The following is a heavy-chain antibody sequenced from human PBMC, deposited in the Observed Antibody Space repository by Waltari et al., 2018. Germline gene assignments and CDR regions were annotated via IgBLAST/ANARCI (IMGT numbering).Heavy chain of an antibody. J-gene: IGHJ5*02. V-gene: IGHV4-61*02. D-gene: IGHD3-10*01. CDR3: ARGDYLGHLGGANWFDP. CDR2: IYTSGST. Sequence: QPAGKGLEWIGRIYTSGSTNYNPSLKSRVTISVDTSKNQFSLKLNSVTAADTAVYYCARGDYLGHLGGANWFDPWGQGTLVTVSS.